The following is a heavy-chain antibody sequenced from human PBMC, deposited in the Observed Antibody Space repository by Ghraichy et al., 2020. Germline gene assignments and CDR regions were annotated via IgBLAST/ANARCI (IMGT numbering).Heavy chain of an antibody. CDR2: ISSSSYI. D-gene: IGHD3-22*01. Sequence: GESLNISCAASGFTFSSYSMNWVRQAPGKGLEWVSSISSSSYIYYAESVKGRFTISRDNAKNSLYLQMNSLRAEDTAVYYCARGPSYYYDSSGYYYSHDAFDIWGQGTMVTVSS. CDR1: GFTFSSYS. V-gene: IGHV3-21*01. J-gene: IGHJ3*02. CDR3: ARGPSYYYDSSGYYYSHDAFDI.